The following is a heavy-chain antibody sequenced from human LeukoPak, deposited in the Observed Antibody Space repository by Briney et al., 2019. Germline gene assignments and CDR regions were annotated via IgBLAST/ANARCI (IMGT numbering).Heavy chain of an antibody. V-gene: IGHV4-34*01. CDR1: GGSFSGYY. J-gene: IGHJ4*02. D-gene: IGHD2/OR15-2a*01. CDR2: INHSGST. CDR3: ARGGNPPDY. Sequence: SETLSLTCAVYGGSFSGYYWSWIRQPPGRGLEWIGEINHSGSTNYNPSLKSRVTISVDTSKNQFSLKLSSVTAADTAVYYCARGGNPPDYWGQGTLVTVSS.